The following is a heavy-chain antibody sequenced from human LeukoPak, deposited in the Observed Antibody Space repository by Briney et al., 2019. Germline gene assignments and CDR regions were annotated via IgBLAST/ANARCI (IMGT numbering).Heavy chain of an antibody. Sequence: PGGSLRLSCAASGFTFDDYGMSWVRQAPEKGLEWVSGINWNGGSTGYADSVEGRFTISRDNAKNSLYLQMNSLRAEDTALYYCAREAIFGVVITHSPFDYWGQGTLVTVSS. CDR1: GFTFDDYG. V-gene: IGHV3-20*04. D-gene: IGHD3-3*01. CDR2: INWNGGST. J-gene: IGHJ4*02. CDR3: AREAIFGVVITHSPFDY.